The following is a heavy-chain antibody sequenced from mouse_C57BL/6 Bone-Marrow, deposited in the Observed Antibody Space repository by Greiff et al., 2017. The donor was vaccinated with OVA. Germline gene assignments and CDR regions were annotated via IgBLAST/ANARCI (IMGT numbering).Heavy chain of an antibody. J-gene: IGHJ4*01. CDR1: GFTFSDYG. D-gene: IGHD3-3*01. CDR3: ARLVDY. CDR2: ISNLAYSI. Sequence: EVNLVESGGGLVQPGGSLKLSCAASGFTFSDYGMAWVRQAPRKGPEWVAFISNLAYSIYYADTVTGRFTISRENAKNTLYLEMSSLRSEDTAMYYCARLVDYWGQGTSVTVSS. V-gene: IGHV5-15*01.